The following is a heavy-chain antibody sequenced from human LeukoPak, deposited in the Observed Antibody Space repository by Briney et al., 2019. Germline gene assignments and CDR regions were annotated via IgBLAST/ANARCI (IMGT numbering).Heavy chain of an antibody. V-gene: IGHV4-39*07. CDR2: IYYSGST. CDR1: GGSISSSSYY. Sequence: KPSETLSLTCTVSGGSISSSSYYWGWIRQPPGKGLEWIGSIYYSGSTYYNPSLKSRVTISVDTSKNQFSLKLSSVTAADTAVYYCARGLIAGAWAVDYWGQGTLVTVSS. J-gene: IGHJ4*02. D-gene: IGHD6-13*01. CDR3: ARGLIAGAWAVDY.